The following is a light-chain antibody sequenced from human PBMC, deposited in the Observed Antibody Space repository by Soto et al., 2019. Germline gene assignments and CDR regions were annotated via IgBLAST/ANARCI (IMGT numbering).Light chain of an antibody. Sequence: QSVLTQPPSASGTPGQRVTISCSGSSSNIGSNTVNWYQQLPGTAPKLLIYTNGQRPSGVPDRFSGSKSGTSASLAISGLQSEDEADYHCGAWDASLNGPVFGGGTKVTVL. V-gene: IGLV1-44*01. CDR3: GAWDASLNGPV. J-gene: IGLJ3*02. CDR1: SSNIGSNT. CDR2: TNG.